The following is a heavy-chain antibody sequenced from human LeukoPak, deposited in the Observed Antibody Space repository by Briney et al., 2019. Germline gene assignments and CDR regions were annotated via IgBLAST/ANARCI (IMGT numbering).Heavy chain of an antibody. V-gene: IGHV4-34*01. D-gene: IGHD3-22*01. J-gene: IGHJ4*02. Sequence: PSETLSLTCAVYGGSFSGYYWSWIRQPPGKGLEWIGEINHSGSTNYNPSLKSRVTISVDTSKNQFSLKLSSVTAADTAAYFCARVMDYYDSSGYSHFDYWGQGTLVTVSS. CDR2: INHSGST. CDR1: GGSFSGYY. CDR3: ARVMDYYDSSGYSHFDY.